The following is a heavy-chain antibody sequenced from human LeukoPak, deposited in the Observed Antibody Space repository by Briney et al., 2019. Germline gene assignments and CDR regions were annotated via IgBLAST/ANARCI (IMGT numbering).Heavy chain of an antibody. CDR3: ARGISRYDYVWGSYWPIIDY. D-gene: IGHD3-16*01. CDR2: IYPDDSDT. J-gene: IGHJ4*02. Sequence: GESLKISCKGSGYSFTSYWIGWVRQMPGKGLEWMGIIYPDDSDTRYSPSFQGQVTISADKSISTAYLQWSSLKASDTAMYYCARGISRYDYVWGSYWPIIDYWGQGTLVTVSS. V-gene: IGHV5-51*01. CDR1: GYSFTSYW.